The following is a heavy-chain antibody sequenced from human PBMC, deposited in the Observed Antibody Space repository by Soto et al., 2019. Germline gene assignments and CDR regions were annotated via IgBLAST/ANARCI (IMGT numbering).Heavy chain of an antibody. J-gene: IGHJ5*02. CDR2: MNPNSGNT. V-gene: IGHV1-8*01. Sequence: QVQLVQSGAEVKKPGASVKVSCKASGYTFTSYDINWVRQATGQGLEWMGWMNPNSGNTGYAQKFQGRVTMTRNTSIITAYMELSSLRSEDTAVYYCARLNFQTHGDQVWFDPWGQGTLVTVSS. CDR1: GYTFTSYD. CDR3: ARLNFQTHGDQVWFDP. D-gene: IGHD4-17*01.